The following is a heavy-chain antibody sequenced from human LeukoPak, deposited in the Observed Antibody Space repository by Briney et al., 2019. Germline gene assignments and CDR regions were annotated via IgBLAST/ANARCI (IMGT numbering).Heavy chain of an antibody. V-gene: IGHV4-30-2*03. CDR3: ARHLIGLSYLGY. J-gene: IGHJ4*02. CDR1: GGSISSGGYS. Sequence: SETLSLTCAVSGGSISSGGYSWSWIRQPPGKGLEWIGYIYDSGSTYYNPSLKSRVTISLDTSKNQFSLKLSSVTAADTAVYYCARHLIGLSYLGYWGQGTLVTVSS. D-gene: IGHD1-26*01. CDR2: IYDSGST.